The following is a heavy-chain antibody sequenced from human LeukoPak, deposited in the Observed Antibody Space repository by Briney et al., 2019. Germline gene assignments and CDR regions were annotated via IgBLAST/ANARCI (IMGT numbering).Heavy chain of an antibody. CDR1: GFSLTTSGMC. Sequence: SGPALVKPTQTLTLTCTFSGFSLTTSGMCVSWIRQPPGKALEWLARIDWDEDKYFSTSLKTRLTISKDTSKNQVVLTMTNMDRVDTATYFCARMGCGSYPNYFDYRGQGTLVTVSS. CDR3: ARMGCGSYPNYFDY. V-gene: IGHV2-70*11. CDR2: IDWDEDK. D-gene: IGHD1-26*01. J-gene: IGHJ4*02.